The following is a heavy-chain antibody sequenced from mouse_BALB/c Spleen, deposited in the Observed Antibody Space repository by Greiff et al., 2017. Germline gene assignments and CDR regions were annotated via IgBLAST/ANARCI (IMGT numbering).Heavy chain of an antibody. CDR2: IDTSDSYT. J-gene: IGHJ3*01. CDR3: ATARAWFAY. V-gene: IGHV1-69*01. CDR1: GYTFTDYW. Sequence: QVQLKQPGAELVMPGASVKMSCKASGYTFTDYWMHWVKQRPGQGLEWIGAIDTSDSYTSYNQKFKGKATLTVDESSSTAYMQLSSLTSEDSAVYYCATARAWFAYWGQGTLVTVSA. D-gene: IGHD3-1*01.